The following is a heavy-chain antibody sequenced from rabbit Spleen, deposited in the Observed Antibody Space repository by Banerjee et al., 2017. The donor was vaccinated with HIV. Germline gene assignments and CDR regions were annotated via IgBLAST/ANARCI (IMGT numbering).Heavy chain of an antibody. V-gene: IGHV1S40*01. CDR2: FDTNDGDT. CDR1: GFSSGRGT. CDR3: ARDLDAVIGWNFGW. D-gene: IGHD1-1*01. J-gene: IGHJ4*01. Sequence: QSLEESGGDRSKLGDSWKLTGPALGFSSGRGTNCGGAGQAPGKGLEWISCFDTNDGDTDYANWPKGRFTVSKTSSTTVTLQMTSLTAADTATYFCARDLDAVIGWNFGWWGPGTLVTVS.